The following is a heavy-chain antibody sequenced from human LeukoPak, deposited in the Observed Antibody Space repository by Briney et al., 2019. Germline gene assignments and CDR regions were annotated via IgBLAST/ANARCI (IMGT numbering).Heavy chain of an antibody. D-gene: IGHD3-22*01. CDR1: DESFSGYY. Sequence: SETLSLTCGVYDESFSGYYWSWIRQPPGKVLEWIGEINHSGSTNYNPSPKSRVTISVDTSKNQFSLKLSSVTAADTAVYFCARGPYSYDSSGAFDIWGQGTMVTVSS. CDR2: INHSGST. J-gene: IGHJ3*02. CDR3: ARGPYSYDSSGAFDI. V-gene: IGHV4-34*01.